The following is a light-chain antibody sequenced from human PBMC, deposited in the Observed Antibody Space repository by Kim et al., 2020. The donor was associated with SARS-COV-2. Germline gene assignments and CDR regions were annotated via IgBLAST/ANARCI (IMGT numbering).Light chain of an antibody. Sequence: AFSACMTIHSRVNQDSNIYLTWFHQKPGKAPKLLIYKVSSLDSGVPDRFSGGGSGTDFTLIISSVEPDDVSVYYCKQYTNWPFTFGPGTKVDIK. CDR1: HSRVNQDSNIY. J-gene: IGKJ3*01. CDR2: KVS. V-gene: IGKV2-30*01. CDR3: KQYTNWPFT.